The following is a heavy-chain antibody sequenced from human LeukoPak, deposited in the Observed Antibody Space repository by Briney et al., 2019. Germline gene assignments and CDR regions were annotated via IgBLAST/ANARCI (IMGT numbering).Heavy chain of an antibody. Sequence: GGSLRLSCAASGFTFDDYGMSWVRQAPGKGLEWVSGINWNGGSTGYADSVKGRFTISRDNAKNSLYLQMNSLRAEDTALYHCARSRGYSYGNDAFDIWGQGTMVTVSS. CDR1: GFTFDDYG. J-gene: IGHJ3*02. V-gene: IGHV3-20*01. D-gene: IGHD5-18*01. CDR3: ARSRGYSYGNDAFDI. CDR2: INWNGGST.